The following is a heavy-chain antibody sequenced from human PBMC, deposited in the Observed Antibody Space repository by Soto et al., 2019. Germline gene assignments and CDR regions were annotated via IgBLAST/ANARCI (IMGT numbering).Heavy chain of an antibody. CDR2: IYYSGST. CDR3: AGDAVNGATPKPDY. D-gene: IGHD1-26*01. J-gene: IGHJ4*02. Sequence: PSETLSLTCTVSGGSVRSGSYYWSWIRQPPGKGLEWIGYIYYSGSTNYNPSLKSRVTISVDTSKNQFSLKLSSVTAADTAVYYCAGDAVNGATPKPDYWGQGTLVTVSS. V-gene: IGHV4-61*01. CDR1: GGSVRSGSYY.